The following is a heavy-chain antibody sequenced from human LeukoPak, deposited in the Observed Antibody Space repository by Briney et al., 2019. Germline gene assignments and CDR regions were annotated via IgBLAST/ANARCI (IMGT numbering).Heavy chain of an antibody. Sequence: PGGSLRLSCAASGFTSSSYAMSWVRQAPGKGLEWVSAISGSGGSTYYADSVKGRFTISRDNSKNTLYLQMNSLRAEDTAVYYCAKNGGWSSRGETFDCWGQGTLVTVSS. V-gene: IGHV3-23*01. CDR3: AKNGGWSSRGETFDC. D-gene: IGHD6-19*01. CDR1: GFTSSSYA. CDR2: ISGSGGST. J-gene: IGHJ4*02.